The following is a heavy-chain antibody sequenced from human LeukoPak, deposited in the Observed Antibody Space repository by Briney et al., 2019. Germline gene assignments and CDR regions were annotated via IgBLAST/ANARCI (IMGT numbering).Heavy chain of an antibody. V-gene: IGHV4-59*01. CDR1: GGSISRYY. J-gene: IGHJ3*02. Sequence: SETLSLTCTVSGGSISRYYWSWIRQPPGKGLEWIGYIYYSGSTNYNPSLKSRVTISVDTSKNQFSLKLSSVTAADTAVYYCARETGGSLDAFDIWGQGTMVTVSS. D-gene: IGHD1-26*01. CDR3: ARETGGSLDAFDI. CDR2: IYYSGST.